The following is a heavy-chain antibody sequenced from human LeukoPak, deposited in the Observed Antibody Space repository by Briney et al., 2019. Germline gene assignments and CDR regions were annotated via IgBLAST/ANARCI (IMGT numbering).Heavy chain of an antibody. D-gene: IGHD6-13*01. V-gene: IGHV1-3*01. CDR1: GYTFTSYA. CDR3: ARDSGIAAAGTTFDP. J-gene: IGHJ5*02. Sequence: ASVKVSCKASGYTFTSYAMHWVRQAPGQRLEWMGWINAGNGNTKYSQKFQGRVTITRDTSASTAYMELSSLRSEDTAVYYCARDSGIAAAGTTFDPWGQGTLVTVSS. CDR2: INAGNGNT.